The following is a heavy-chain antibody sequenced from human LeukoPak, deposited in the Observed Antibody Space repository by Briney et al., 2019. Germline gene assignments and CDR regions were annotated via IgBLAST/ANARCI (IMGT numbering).Heavy chain of an antibody. Sequence: AGGSLRLSWVRSGFTFSKYWMNWVRQAPGKGLEWVANIKEDGSQIYYVDSVRGRFTISRDNAKNSVYLQMNSLRAEDTAVYYCAGSSGWLFDYWGQGSLVAVSS. CDR1: GFTFSKYW. D-gene: IGHD6-19*01. J-gene: IGHJ4*02. CDR2: IKEDGSQI. CDR3: AGSSGWLFDY. V-gene: IGHV3-7*01.